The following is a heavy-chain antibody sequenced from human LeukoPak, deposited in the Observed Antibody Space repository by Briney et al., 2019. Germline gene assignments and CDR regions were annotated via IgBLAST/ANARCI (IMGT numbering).Heavy chain of an antibody. Sequence: GESLKISCKGSGYSFISNWIGWVRQMPGKGLEWMGIIFPGDSDTRYSPAFQGQVTISADKSISTAYLQWSSLKASDTAMYYCARLDSSSWYYWGQGTRVSVSS. J-gene: IGHJ4*02. CDR1: GYSFISNW. CDR2: IFPGDSDT. D-gene: IGHD6-13*01. CDR3: ARLDSSSWYY. V-gene: IGHV5-51*01.